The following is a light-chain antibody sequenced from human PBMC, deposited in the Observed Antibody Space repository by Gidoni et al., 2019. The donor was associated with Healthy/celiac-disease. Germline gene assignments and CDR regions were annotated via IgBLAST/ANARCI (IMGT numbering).Light chain of an antibody. Sequence: EIVRTLCQASLSVSPGERATLSCRASQSVSSNLAWYQQKPGQAPRLLIYGASTRATGIPARFSGSGSGTEFTLTISSLQSEDFAVYYCQQYNNWPPRGLTFGGGTKVEIK. J-gene: IGKJ4*01. CDR1: QSVSSN. CDR3: QQYNNWPPRGLT. CDR2: GAS. V-gene: IGKV3-15*01.